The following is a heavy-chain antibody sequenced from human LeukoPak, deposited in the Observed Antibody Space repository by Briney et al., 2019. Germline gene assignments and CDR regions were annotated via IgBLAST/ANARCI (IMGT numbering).Heavy chain of an antibody. D-gene: IGHD6-13*01. CDR1: GGSISSYY. V-gene: IGHV4-59*08. J-gene: IGHJ4*02. Sequence: SETLSLTCTVSGGSISSYYWSWIRQPPGKGLEWIGYIYYSGSTYYNPSLKSRVTISVDTSENQFSLKLSSVTAADTAVYYCARRYIAAAAIDYWGQGTLVTVSS. CDR3: ARRYIAAAAIDY. CDR2: IYYSGST.